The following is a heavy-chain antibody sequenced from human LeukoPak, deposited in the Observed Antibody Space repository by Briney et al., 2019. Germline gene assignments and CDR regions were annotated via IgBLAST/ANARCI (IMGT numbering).Heavy chain of an antibody. Sequence: PGGSLRLSLAAPGFTLCSDAPSWVRPAPGEGLGWGSPICGSGGSTYSADSVKGRFTISRDNSKNTLYLQMNSLRAEDTAVYYCAKPGSSRGIAGRRPTKYYFDYWGQGTLVTVSS. V-gene: IGHV3-23*01. CDR1: GFTLCSDA. CDR2: ICGSGGST. CDR3: AKPGSSRGIAGRRPTKYYFDY. D-gene: IGHD6-6*01. J-gene: IGHJ4*02.